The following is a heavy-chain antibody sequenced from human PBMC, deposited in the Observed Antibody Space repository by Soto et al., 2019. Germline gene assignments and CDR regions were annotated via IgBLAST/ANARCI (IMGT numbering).Heavy chain of an antibody. CDR1: GGSISSYY. CDR2: IYYSGST. V-gene: IGHV4-59*08. D-gene: IGHD2-15*01. Sequence: SETLSLTCTVSGGSISSYYWSWIRQPPGKGLEWIGYIYYSGSTNYNPSLKSRVSMSLDTSKNQFSLKLSSVTAADTAVYYCARLWCSGGSCYSGLADYWGQGTLVTVSS. J-gene: IGHJ4*02. CDR3: ARLWCSGGSCYSGLADY.